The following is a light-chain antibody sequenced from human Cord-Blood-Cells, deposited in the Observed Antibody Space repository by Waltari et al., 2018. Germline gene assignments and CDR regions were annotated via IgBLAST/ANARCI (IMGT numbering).Light chain of an antibody. J-gene: IGKJ2*03. CDR1: QSISSD. V-gene: IGKV1-39*01. CDR2: AAA. Sequence: DIQMTQSPSSLSASVGDRVTITCLASQSISSDLNWYQQKPGKAPKLLIYAAASLQSGVPSRFSGSGSGTDFTLTISSLQPEDFATYYSQQSYSTPYSFGQGTKLEIK. CDR3: QQSYSTPYS.